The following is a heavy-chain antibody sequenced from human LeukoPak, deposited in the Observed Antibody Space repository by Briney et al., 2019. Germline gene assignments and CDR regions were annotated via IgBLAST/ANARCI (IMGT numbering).Heavy chain of an antibody. Sequence: SETLSLTCTVSGGSISSYYWSWIRQPPGKGLEWIGYIYHSGSTNYNPSLKSRVTISVDTSKNQFSLKLSSVTAADTAVYYCARGMNSGSSVDYWGQGTLVTVSS. D-gene: IGHD1-26*01. CDR1: GGSISSYY. J-gene: IGHJ4*02. V-gene: IGHV4-59*01. CDR2: IYHSGST. CDR3: ARGMNSGSSVDY.